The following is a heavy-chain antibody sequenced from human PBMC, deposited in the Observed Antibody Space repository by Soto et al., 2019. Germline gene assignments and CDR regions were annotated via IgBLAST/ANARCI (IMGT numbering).Heavy chain of an antibody. J-gene: IGHJ4*02. CDR1: GGTFSSYA. CDR3: ARQRGYSYTILFDY. Sequence: QVQLVQSGAEVKKPGSSVKVSCKASGGTFSSYAISWVRQAPGQGLEWMGGIIPIFGTANYAQKFQGRVAITADECRSTAYRELSSLRSEDTAVYYCARQRGYSYTILFDYWGQGTLVTVSS. V-gene: IGHV1-69*01. CDR2: IIPIFGTA. D-gene: IGHD5-18*01.